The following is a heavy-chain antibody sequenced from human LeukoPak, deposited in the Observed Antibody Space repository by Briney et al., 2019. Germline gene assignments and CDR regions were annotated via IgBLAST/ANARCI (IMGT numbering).Heavy chain of an antibody. CDR2: ISAYNGNT. V-gene: IGHV1-18*01. CDR1: GYTFTSYG. J-gene: IGHJ4*02. Sequence: ASVKVSCKASGYTFTSYGISWVRQAPGQGLEWMGWISAYNGNTNYAQKLQGRVTMTTDTSTSTAYMELRSLRSDDTAVYYCARGISRLLWFGDPPYYFDYWGQGTLVTVSS. CDR3: ARGISRLLWFGDPPYYFDY. D-gene: IGHD3-10*01.